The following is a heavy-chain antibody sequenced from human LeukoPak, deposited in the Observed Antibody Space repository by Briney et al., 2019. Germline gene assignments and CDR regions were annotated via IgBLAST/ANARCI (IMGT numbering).Heavy chain of an antibody. CDR3: ARDFGGYCSSSSCYLGFLDY. CDR2: IISSSSFL. CDR1: GFTFSCYT. V-gene: IGHV3-21*03. J-gene: IGHJ4*02. D-gene: IGHD2-2*01. Sequence: GGSLRLSCAASGFTFSCYTMNWVRQAPGKGLEWVSSIISSSSFLYYADSVKGRFTISRDNAKNSLYLQMNSLRAEDTAVYYCARDFGGYCSSSSCYLGFLDYWGQGTLVTVSS.